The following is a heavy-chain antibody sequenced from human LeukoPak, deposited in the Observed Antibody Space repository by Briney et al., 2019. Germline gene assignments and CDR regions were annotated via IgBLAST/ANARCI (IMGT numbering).Heavy chain of an antibody. CDR2: IIPILGIA. Sequence: SVKVSWKASGGTFSSYTISWVRQAPGQGLEWMGRIIPILGIANYAQKFQGRVTITADKSTSTAYMELSSLRSEDTAVYYCARAARGYSYVMGDYFDYWGQGTLVTVSS. CDR3: ARAARGYSYVMGDYFDY. D-gene: IGHD5-18*01. J-gene: IGHJ4*02. V-gene: IGHV1-69*02. CDR1: GGTFSSYT.